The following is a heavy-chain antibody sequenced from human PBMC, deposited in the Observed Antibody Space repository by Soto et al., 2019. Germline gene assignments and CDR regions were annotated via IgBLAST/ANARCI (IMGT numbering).Heavy chain of an antibody. D-gene: IGHD3-3*01. CDR2: IVPMFGTS. Sequence: QERLVQSGAEVRKPGSSVKVSCKVTGGTSTRYAINWVRQAPGQGLEWMGGIVPMFGTSKYAQKFQGRVTINAATSTNIAYMALRSLRSEDTAVYYCNRGSEYDFWSGYLWGQGTLVSVS. CDR1: GGTSTRYA. J-gene: IGHJ4*02. CDR3: NRGSEYDFWSGYL. V-gene: IGHV1-69*06.